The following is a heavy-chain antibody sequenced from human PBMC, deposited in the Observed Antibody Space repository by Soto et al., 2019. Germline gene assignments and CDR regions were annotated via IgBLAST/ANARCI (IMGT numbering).Heavy chain of an antibody. D-gene: IGHD4-4*01. CDR2: ISGSGGST. Sequence: EVQLLESGGGLVQPGGSLRLSCAASGFTFSSYAMSWVRQAPGKGLEWVSAISGSGGSTYYADSVKGRFTISRDNSKNRLYLQMNGLKSEDKAVYYCAKGGASNFYYYYYMDVWGKGTTVTVSS. CDR1: GFTFSSYA. CDR3: AKGGASNFYYYYYMDV. V-gene: IGHV3-23*01. J-gene: IGHJ6*03.